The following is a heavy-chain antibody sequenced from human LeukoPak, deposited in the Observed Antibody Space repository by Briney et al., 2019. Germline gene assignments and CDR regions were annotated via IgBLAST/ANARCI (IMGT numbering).Heavy chain of an antibody. J-gene: IGHJ3*02. V-gene: IGHV4-59*08. CDR2: IYFTGST. CDR3: ARHHDDSSGYYYYAFDI. Sequence: SETLSLTCTVSGGSISGSYWSWIRQPPGKGLEWIAYIYFTGSTNYNPSLQSRVTISGDTSKSQFSLKLSSVTAADTAVYYCARHHDDSSGYYYYAFDIWGQGTMVTVSS. D-gene: IGHD3-22*01. CDR1: GGSISGSY.